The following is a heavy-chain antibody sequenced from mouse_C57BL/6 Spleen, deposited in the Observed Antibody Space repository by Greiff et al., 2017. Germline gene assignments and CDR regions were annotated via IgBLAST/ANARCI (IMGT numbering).Heavy chain of an antibody. D-gene: IGHD2-4*01. CDR1: GYAFTNYL. CDR3: AGGTDDYGDYFDY. CDR2: INPGSGGT. V-gene: IGHV1-54*01. Sequence: QVQLQQSGAELVRPGTSVKVSCKASGYAFTNYLIEWVKQRPGQGLEWIGVINPGSGGTNYTEKFKGKATLTADKSSSTAYMRLSSLTSEDAAVYCGAGGTDDYGDYFDYWGKGTTLTVSS. J-gene: IGHJ2*01.